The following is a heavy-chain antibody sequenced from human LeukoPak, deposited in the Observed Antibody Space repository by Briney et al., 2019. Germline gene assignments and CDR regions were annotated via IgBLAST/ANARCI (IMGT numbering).Heavy chain of an antibody. Sequence: GGSLRLSCAASRITVSSNYMSWVRQAPGKGLEWVSVISSGGSTSYADSVKGRFTISRDNSKNTLYLQMNSPRAEDTAVYYCARDTPPDYWGQGTLVTVSS. V-gene: IGHV3-53*01. CDR1: RITVSSNY. CDR2: ISSGGST. J-gene: IGHJ4*02. CDR3: ARDTPPDY.